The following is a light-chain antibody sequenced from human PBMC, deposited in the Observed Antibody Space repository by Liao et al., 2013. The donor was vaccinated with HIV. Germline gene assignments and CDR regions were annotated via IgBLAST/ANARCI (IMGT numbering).Light chain of an antibody. CDR2: YDS. V-gene: IGLV3-21*01. CDR1: NIGRNS. Sequence: SYVLTQPPSVSVAPGKTARITCGGNNIGRNSVHWYQQKPGQAPVLVISYDSDRPSGIPERFSGSNSGNTATLTISRVEAGDEADYYCQVWDNSSDHVVFGGGTKLTVL. CDR3: QVWDNSSDHVV. J-gene: IGLJ2*01.